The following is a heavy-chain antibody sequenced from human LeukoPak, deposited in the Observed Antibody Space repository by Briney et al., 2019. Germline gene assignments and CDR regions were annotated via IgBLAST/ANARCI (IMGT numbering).Heavy chain of an antibody. CDR1: GFTFSSYS. CDR2: ISSSSSTI. CDR3: ARAAYYDSSGDAFDI. J-gene: IGHJ3*02. D-gene: IGHD3-22*01. V-gene: IGHV3-48*01. Sequence: GGSLRLSCAASGFTFSSYSMNWVRQAPGKGLEWVSSISSSSSTIYYADSVKGRFTISRDNAKNSLYLQMNSLRAEDTAVYYCARAAYYDSSGDAFDIWGQGTMVTVSS.